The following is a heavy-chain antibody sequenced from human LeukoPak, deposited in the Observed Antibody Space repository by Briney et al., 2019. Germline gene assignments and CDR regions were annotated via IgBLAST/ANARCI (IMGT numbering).Heavy chain of an antibody. CDR1: GYPFNAYF. V-gene: IGHV1-2*04. J-gene: IGHJ4*02. D-gene: IGHD1-26*01. Sequence: ASVKVSCKASGYPFNAYFIHWVRQAPGQGLEWMGWINPNSGDTKFAQKFQGSVTMTRDTSTSTVYMELSSLRSEDTAVYYCARVMEWEQLGLEYWGQGTLVTVSS. CDR3: ARVMEWEQLGLEY. CDR2: INPNSGDT.